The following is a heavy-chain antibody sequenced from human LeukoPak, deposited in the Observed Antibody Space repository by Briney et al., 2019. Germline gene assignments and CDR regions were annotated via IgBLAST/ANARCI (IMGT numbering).Heavy chain of an antibody. D-gene: IGHD3-10*01. J-gene: IGHJ5*02. CDR1: GGTFSSYA. V-gene: IGHV1-69*01. CDR3: ARSYYYGSGSYLWFDP. Sequence: SVKVSCKASGGTFSSYAISWVRQAPGQGLEWMGGIIPIFGTANYAQKFQGRATITADESTSTAYMELSSLRSEDTAVYYCARSYYYGSGSYLWFDPWGQGTLVTVSS. CDR2: IIPIFGTA.